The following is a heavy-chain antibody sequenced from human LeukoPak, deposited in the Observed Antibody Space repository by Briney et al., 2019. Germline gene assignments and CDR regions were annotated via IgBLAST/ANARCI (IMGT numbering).Heavy chain of an antibody. V-gene: IGHV3-33*06. CDR2: IWYDGSNK. J-gene: IGHJ4*02. CDR1: GFTFSSYG. CDR3: AKQGWELPHFDY. Sequence: AGRSLRLSCAASGFTFSSYGMHWVRQAPGKGLEWVAVIWYDGSNKYCADSVKGRFTISRDNSKNTLYLQMNSLRAEDTAVYYCAKQGWELPHFDYWGQGTLVTVSS. D-gene: IGHD1-26*01.